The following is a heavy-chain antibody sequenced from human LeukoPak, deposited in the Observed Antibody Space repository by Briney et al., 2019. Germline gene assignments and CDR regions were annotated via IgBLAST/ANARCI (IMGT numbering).Heavy chain of an antibody. CDR2: ISSSSSYI. CDR3: ARDTLGALDY. J-gene: IGHJ4*02. Sequence: GGSLRLSCAASGFTFSSYSMNWVRQAPGKGLEWVSSISSSSSYIYYAGSVKGRFTISRDNAKNSLYLQMNSLRAEDAAVYYCARDTLGALDYWGQGTLVTVSS. V-gene: IGHV3-21*01. D-gene: IGHD2/OR15-2a*01. CDR1: GFTFSSYS.